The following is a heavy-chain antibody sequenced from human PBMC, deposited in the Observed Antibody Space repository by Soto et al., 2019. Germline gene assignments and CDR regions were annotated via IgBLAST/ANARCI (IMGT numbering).Heavy chain of an antibody. CDR1: GYTFTSYA. J-gene: IGHJ4*02. D-gene: IGHD2-15*01. CDR3: ARVSRVDYFDY. CDR2: INAGNGNT. Sequence: ASVKVSCKASGYTFTSYAMHWVRQAPGQRLEWMGWINAGNGNTKYSQKSQGRVTITRDTSASTAYMELSSLRSEDTAVYYCARVSRVDYFDYWGQGTLVTVSS. V-gene: IGHV1-3*01.